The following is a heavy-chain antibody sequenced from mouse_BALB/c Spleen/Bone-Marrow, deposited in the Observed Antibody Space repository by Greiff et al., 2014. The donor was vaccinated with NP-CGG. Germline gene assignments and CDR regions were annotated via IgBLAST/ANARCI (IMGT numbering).Heavy chain of an antibody. CDR2: IYPGDGDT. V-gene: IGHV1-82*01. CDR1: DYAFSTSW. CDR3: ARSDGYRAMDY. Sequence: QVQLQQSGPELVKPGASVKISCKASDYAFSTSWMNWVKQRPGQGLEWIGRIYPGDGDTYYNEKFKGKATLTADKSSSTAYMQLSSLTSVDSAVYFCARSDGYRAMDYWGQGTSVTVSS. D-gene: IGHD2-3*01. J-gene: IGHJ4*01.